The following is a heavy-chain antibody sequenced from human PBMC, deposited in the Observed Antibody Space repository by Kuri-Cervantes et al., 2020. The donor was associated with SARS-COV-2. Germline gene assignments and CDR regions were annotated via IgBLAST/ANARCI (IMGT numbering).Heavy chain of an antibody. D-gene: IGHD4-17*01. CDR1: GFTFSTYT. J-gene: IGHJ4*02. Sequence: LSLTSAASGFTFSTYTMSWVRQAPGTGLEWVSATSSSGGSTFYADSVNGRFTISRDNSKNTLYLQMNSLRAEDTAIYYCATDSGDYVLVYWGQGTLVTVSS. CDR2: TSSSGGST. CDR3: ATDSGDYVLVY. V-gene: IGHV3-23*01.